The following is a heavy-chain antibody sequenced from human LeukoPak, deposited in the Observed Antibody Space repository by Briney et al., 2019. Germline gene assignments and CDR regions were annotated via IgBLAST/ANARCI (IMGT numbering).Heavy chain of an antibody. CDR1: GFTVNSNY. CDR2: IYNDGSA. V-gene: IGHV3-66*01. D-gene: IGHD4-11*01. J-gene: IGHJ4*01. Sequence: GGSLRLPCAASGFTVNSNYMSWVRQAPGKGLEWVSVIYNDGSAYYANSVRGRFTISRDSSKNTLYLQMKSLRAEDTAVYFCARDENSNHVEFDQWGQGTLVTVSS. CDR3: ARDENSNHVEFDQ.